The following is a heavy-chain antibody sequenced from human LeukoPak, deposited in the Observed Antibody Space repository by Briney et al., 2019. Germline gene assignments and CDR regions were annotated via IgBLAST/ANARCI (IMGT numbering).Heavy chain of an antibody. CDR2: IIPIFGTA. CDR3: TRDLGLELLRY. V-gene: IGHV1-69*01. Sequence: GASVKVSCKASGGTFSSYAISWVRQAPGQGLEWMGGIIPIFGTANYAQKFQGRVTITADESTSTAYMELSSLRSEDTAVYYCTRDLGLELLRYWGQGTLVTVSS. D-gene: IGHD1-7*01. J-gene: IGHJ4*02. CDR1: GGTFSSYA.